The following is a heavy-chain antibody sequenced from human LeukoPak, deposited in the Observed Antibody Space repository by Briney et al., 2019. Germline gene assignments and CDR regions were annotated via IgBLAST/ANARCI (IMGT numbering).Heavy chain of an antibody. J-gene: IGHJ4*02. CDR3: ARVKSGYYYFDN. CDR1: GGSISSSSYY. D-gene: IGHD3-3*01. Sequence: SETLSLTCTVSGGSISSSSYYWGWIRQPPGKGLEWIGSIYYSGSTYYNPSLKSRVTISGDTSKNQFSLKVSSVTAADTAVYYCARVKSGYYYFDNWGQGTLVTVSS. V-gene: IGHV4-39*07. CDR2: IYYSGST.